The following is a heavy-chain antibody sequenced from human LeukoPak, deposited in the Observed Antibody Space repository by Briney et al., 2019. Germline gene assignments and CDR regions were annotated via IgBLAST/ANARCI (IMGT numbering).Heavy chain of an antibody. V-gene: IGHV1-69*04. J-gene: IGHJ4*02. D-gene: IGHD6-13*01. CDR1: GGTFSSYA. CDR3: ARVSAAGTGDFDY. CDR2: IIPILGIA. Sequence: ASVKVSCKASGGTFSSYAISWVRQAPGQGLEWMGRIIPILGIANYAQKLQGRVTMTTDTSTSTAYMELRSLRSDDTAVYYCARVSAAGTGDFDYWGQGTLVTVSS.